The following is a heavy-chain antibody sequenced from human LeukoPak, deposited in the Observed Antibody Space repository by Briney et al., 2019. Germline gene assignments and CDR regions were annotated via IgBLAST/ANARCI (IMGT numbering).Heavy chain of an antibody. Sequence: PSETLSLTCAVYSGSFSGYYWSWIRQPPGKGLDWIGEINHSGSTNYNPSLKSRVTISVDTSKNQFSLKLSSVTAADTAAYYCARASTVTTYNWFDPWGQGTLVTVSS. D-gene: IGHD4-17*01. V-gene: IGHV4-34*01. J-gene: IGHJ5*02. CDR2: INHSGST. CDR1: SGSFSGYY. CDR3: ARASTVTTYNWFDP.